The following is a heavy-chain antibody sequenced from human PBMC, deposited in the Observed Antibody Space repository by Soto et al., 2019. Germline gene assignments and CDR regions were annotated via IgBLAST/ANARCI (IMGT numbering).Heavy chain of an antibody. CDR1: GDSVSSNSAA. Sequence: PSQTLSLTCAISGDSVSSNSAAWNWIRQSPSRGLEWLGRTYYRSKWYNDYAVSVKSRITISPDTSKNQFSLQLNSVTPEDTAVYYCARDFTYSSNWDNWFDPWGQGTLVTVSS. CDR3: ARDFTYSSNWDNWFDP. V-gene: IGHV6-1*01. D-gene: IGHD6-13*01. J-gene: IGHJ5*02. CDR2: TYYRSKWYN.